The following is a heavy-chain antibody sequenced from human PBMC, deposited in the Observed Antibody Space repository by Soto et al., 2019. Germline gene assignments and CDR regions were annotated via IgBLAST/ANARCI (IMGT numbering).Heavy chain of an antibody. CDR3: ARSYGLGYRAFDY. Sequence: QVQLVQSGAEVKRPGSSVKVSCKASGDTFTFYSINWVRQAPGLGLEWMGRINPILSMSNYAQRFQGRVKMTADKSTSTAYMEIRSMRSEDTAIYYCARSYGLGYRAFDYWGQGALVTVSS. J-gene: IGHJ4*02. CDR1: GDTFTFYS. CDR2: INPILSMS. V-gene: IGHV1-69*02. D-gene: IGHD3-10*01.